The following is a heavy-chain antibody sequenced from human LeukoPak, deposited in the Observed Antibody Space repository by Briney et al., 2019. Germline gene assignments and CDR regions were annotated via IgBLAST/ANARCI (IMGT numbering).Heavy chain of an antibody. Sequence: GGSLRLSCAASGFTFSRYAMSWVRQSPGKGLEWVSAISGSSGNTYSADSVKGRCTISRDNSLQTLFLHMNSLRAEDTAVYYCARGMSATSGYLELEYWGQGALVTVST. CDR2: ISGSSGNT. CDR3: ARGMSATSGYLELEY. D-gene: IGHD3-22*01. J-gene: IGHJ4*02. V-gene: IGHV3-23*01. CDR1: GFTFSRYA.